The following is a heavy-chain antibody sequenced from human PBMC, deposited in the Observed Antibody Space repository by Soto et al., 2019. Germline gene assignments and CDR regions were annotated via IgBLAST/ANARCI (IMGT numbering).Heavy chain of an antibody. D-gene: IGHD2-15*01. J-gene: IGHJ6*02. CDR1: GFTFSSYG. Sequence: QVQLVESGGGVVQPGRSLRLSCAASGFTFSSYGMHWVRQAPGKGLEWVAVIWYDGSNKYYADSVKGRFTISRDNSKNXXYLQMNRLRAGDTAVYYCASGFCSGGSCDYCGLDVWGQGTTVTVSS. V-gene: IGHV3-33*01. CDR3: ASGFCSGGSCDYCGLDV. CDR2: IWYDGSNK.